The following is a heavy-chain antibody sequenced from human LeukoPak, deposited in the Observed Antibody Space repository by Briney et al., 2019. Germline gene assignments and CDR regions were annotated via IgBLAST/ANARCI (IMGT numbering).Heavy chain of an antibody. CDR2: FYYSGST. D-gene: IGHD1-26*01. Sequence: PETLSLTCTVSGGSISSYYWSWIRQPPGKGLEWVGYFYYSGSTNYNPSLKSRVTISVDTSKNQFSLKLSSVTAADTAVYYCSGSYLYSYYYYMDVWGKGTTVTISS. CDR1: GGSISSYY. J-gene: IGHJ6*03. V-gene: IGHV4-59*01. CDR3: SGSYLYSYYYYMDV.